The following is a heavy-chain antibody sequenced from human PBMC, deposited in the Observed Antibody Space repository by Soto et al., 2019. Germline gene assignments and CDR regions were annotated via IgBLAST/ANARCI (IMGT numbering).Heavy chain of an antibody. CDR2: IYYSGST. CDR1: GGSISSGDYY. CDR3: ARGRSGTAMGVTVDY. Sequence: QVQLQESGPGLVKPSQTLSLTCTVSGGSISSGDYYWSWIRQPPGKGLEWIGYIYYSGSTYYNPSLKSRVTIALDTSENRFSLKLRSVTAADTAVYYCARGRSGTAMGVTVDYWGQGTLVTVSS. V-gene: IGHV4-30-4*01. D-gene: IGHD5-18*01. J-gene: IGHJ4*02.